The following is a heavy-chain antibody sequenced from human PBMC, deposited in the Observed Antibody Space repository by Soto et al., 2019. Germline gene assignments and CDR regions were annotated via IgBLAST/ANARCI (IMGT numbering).Heavy chain of an antibody. D-gene: IGHD2-15*01. CDR1: GGSISSGGYY. CDR2: IYYSGST. CDR3: AREGLDRSGRGHRFDY. V-gene: IGHV4-31*03. Sequence: SETLSLTCTVSGGSISSGGYYWSWIRQHPGKGLEWIGYIYYSGSTYYNPSLKCRVTISVDTSKNQFSLKLRSVTAADTAVYYCAREGLDRSGRGHRFDYWGQGTLVTVSS. J-gene: IGHJ4*02.